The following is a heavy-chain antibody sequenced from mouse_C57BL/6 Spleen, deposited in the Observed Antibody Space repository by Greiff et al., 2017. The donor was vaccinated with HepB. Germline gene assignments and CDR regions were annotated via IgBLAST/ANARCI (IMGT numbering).Heavy chain of an antibody. CDR3: ARNRDYYAMDY. J-gene: IGHJ4*01. Sequence: EVKLVESGGGLVKPGGSLKLSCAASGFTFSDYGMHWVRQAPEKGLEWVAYISSGSSTIYYADTVKGRFTISRDKAKNTLFLQMTSLRSEDTAMYYCARNRDYYAMDYWGQGTSVTVSS. V-gene: IGHV5-17*01. CDR2: ISSGSSTI. CDR1: GFTFSDYG.